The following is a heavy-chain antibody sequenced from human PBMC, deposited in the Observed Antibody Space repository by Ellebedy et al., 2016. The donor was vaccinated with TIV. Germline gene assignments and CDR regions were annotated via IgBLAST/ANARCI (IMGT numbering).Heavy chain of an antibody. J-gene: IGHJ4*02. CDR1: GASISSGGYY. D-gene: IGHD2-2*01. V-gene: IGHV4-31*03. Sequence: MPSETLSLTCTVSGASISSGGYYWSWIGQHTGKGLEWIRFIHYSGSTFYNPSLKSRATISLDRSKNQFPQRLSSVTAADTALYYGARTTSATTQPFDSWGRGTLVTVSS. CDR3: ARTTSATTQPFDS. CDR2: IHYSGST.